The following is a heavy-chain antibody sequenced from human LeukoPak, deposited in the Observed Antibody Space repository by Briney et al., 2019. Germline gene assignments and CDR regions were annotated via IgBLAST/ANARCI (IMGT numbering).Heavy chain of an antibody. V-gene: IGHV3-13*01. Sequence: GGSLRLSCAASGFTFSSYDMHWVRQATGKGLEWVSAIGTAGDTYYPGSVKGRFTISRENAKNSLYLQMNSLRAGDTAVYYCARGGAAGSTGLYYYYYGMDVWGQGTTVTVSS. J-gene: IGHJ6*02. D-gene: IGHD6-13*01. CDR2: IGTAGDT. CDR3: ARGGAAGSTGLYYYYYGMDV. CDR1: GFTFSSYD.